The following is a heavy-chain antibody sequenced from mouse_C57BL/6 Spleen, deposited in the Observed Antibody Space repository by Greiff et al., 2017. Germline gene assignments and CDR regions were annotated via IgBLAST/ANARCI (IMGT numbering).Heavy chain of an antibody. CDR3: ARSGLQAWFAY. Sequence: QVQLQQPGAELVRPGSSVKLSCKASGYTFTSYWMDWVKQRPGQGLEWIGNIYPSDSETHYNQKFKDKATLTVDKSSSTAYMQLSSLTSEDSAVYYCARSGLQAWFAYWGQGTLVTVSA. V-gene: IGHV1-61*01. CDR2: IYPSDSET. J-gene: IGHJ3*01. D-gene: IGHD2-2*01. CDR1: GYTFTSYW.